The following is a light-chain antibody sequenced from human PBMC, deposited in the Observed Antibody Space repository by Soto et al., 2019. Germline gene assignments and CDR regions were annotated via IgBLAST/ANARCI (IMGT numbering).Light chain of an antibody. Sequence: EIVLTQSPGTLSLSPGERATLSCRASQSVSSSYLAWYQQKPGQAPGLLIYGASSRATGIPDRFSGSGSGTDFTLTISRLEPEDFAVYYCQQYGSSLLTFGGGTKVDIK. CDR3: QQYGSSLLT. CDR1: QSVSSSY. CDR2: GAS. V-gene: IGKV3-20*01. J-gene: IGKJ4*01.